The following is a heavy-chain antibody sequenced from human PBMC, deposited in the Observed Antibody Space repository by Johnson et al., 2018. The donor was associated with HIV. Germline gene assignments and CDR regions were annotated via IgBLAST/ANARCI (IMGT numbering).Heavy chain of an antibody. D-gene: IGHD6-19*01. V-gene: IGHV3-7*03. J-gene: IGHJ3*02. CDR3: TTAFPREGESSGWFQDAFDI. CDR1: DFTFTNNA. CDR2: IKQDASEK. Sequence: VQLVESGGGVVQPGRSLRLSCAASDFTFTNNAIHWVRQAPGKGLEWVANIKQDASEKYSVDSVKGRFTISRDNAKSSLYLQMNSLKTEDTAVYYCTTAFPREGESSGWFQDAFDIWGQGTMVTVSS.